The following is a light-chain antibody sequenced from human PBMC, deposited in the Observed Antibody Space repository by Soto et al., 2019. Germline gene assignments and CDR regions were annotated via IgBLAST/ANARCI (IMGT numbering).Light chain of an antibody. V-gene: IGKV3-20*01. J-gene: IGKJ1*01. Sequence: EIVLIQSPSTLSLFPGGRATVSPRASQSVSRNYLAWYQHKPGQAPTLLIYGASRRTPGIPDRFSGRGSGTDFTLTISGLEPEDFAVYYCQQYGDSPRTFGQGTKVDIK. CDR1: QSVSRNY. CDR3: QQYGDSPRT. CDR2: GAS.